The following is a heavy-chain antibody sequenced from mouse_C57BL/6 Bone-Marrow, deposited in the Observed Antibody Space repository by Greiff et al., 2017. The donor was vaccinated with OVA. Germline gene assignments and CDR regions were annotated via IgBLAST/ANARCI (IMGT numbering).Heavy chain of an antibody. CDR2: INPSTGGT. CDR1: GYSFTGYY. V-gene: IGHV1-42*01. J-gene: IGHJ3*01. CDR3: SGGGTSPFSY. D-gene: IGHD4-1*01. Sequence: EVQLQQSGPELVKPGASVKISCKASGYSFTGYYMNWVKQSPEKSLEWIGEINPSTGGTTYNQKFKAKATLTVDKSSSTAYMQLKSLTSDDSAVYYCSGGGTSPFSYGGQGTLVTVSA.